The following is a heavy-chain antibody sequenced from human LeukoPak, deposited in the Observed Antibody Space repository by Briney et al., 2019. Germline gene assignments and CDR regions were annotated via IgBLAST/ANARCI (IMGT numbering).Heavy chain of an antibody. D-gene: IGHD6-19*01. CDR1: GFTFSSYS. Sequence: GGSLRLSCAASGFTFSSYSMNWVRQAPGKGLEWVSCIGNSGGDTVYADSVRGRFTVSSDTSRNTLFLEMNSLRAEDTAIYYCAKRGGESSGWGPFDYWGQGTLVTVSS. CDR2: IGNSGGDT. CDR3: AKRGGESSGWGPFDY. V-gene: IGHV3-23*01. J-gene: IGHJ4*02.